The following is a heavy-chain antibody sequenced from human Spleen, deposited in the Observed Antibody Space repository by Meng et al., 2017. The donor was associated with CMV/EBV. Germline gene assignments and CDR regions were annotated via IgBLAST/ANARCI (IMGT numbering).Heavy chain of an antibody. D-gene: IGHD2-21*01. Sequence: GGSLRLSCAASGFTFSSYAMHWVRQAPGKGLEWVAVISYDGTNREYADSVKGRFIISRDNSKNTLYLQMNSVRIEDTAVYYCAKDLPEFCGGDCGLQHWGQGTPVTVSS. J-gene: IGHJ1*01. CDR3: AKDLPEFCGGDCGLQH. CDR1: GFTFSSYA. V-gene: IGHV3-30*04. CDR2: ISYDGTNR.